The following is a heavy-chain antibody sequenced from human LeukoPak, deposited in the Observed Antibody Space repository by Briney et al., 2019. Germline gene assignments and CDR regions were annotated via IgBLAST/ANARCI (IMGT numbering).Heavy chain of an antibody. D-gene: IGHD6-19*01. CDR2: ISGSGGST. CDR1: GFTFSSYA. V-gene: IGHV3-23*01. J-gene: IGHJ3*01. Sequence: GGSLRLSCAASGFTFSSYAMSWFRQAPGKGLEWVSAISGSGGSTYYADSVKGRFTISRDNSKNTLYLQMNSLRAEDTAVYYCAKGGLIAVAGFYWGQGTMVTVSS. CDR3: AKGGLIAVAGFY.